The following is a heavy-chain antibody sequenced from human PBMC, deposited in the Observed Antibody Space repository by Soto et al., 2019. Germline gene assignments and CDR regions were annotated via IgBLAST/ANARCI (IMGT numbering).Heavy chain of an antibody. V-gene: IGHV5-51*01. J-gene: IGHJ4*02. CDR1: GYTFTTYW. Sequence: GESLKISCKGSGYTFTTYWIGWVRQMPGKGLEWMGIIYPGDSDTTYSPSFQGQVTISADKSISTAYLQWNSLRASDSAMYYCGRLDSSYYFDYWGQGTLVTVSS. CDR2: IYPGDSDT. D-gene: IGHD3-22*01. CDR3: GRLDSSYYFDY.